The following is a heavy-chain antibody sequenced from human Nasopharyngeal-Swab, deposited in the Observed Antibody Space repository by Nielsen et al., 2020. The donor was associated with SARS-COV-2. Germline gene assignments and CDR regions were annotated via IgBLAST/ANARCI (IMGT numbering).Heavy chain of an antibody. J-gene: IGHJ4*02. CDR2: IYTDGRT. CDR3: ARDKYGGPTVD. CDR1: GFIVSSRD. D-gene: IGHD4-17*01. Sequence: GESLKISCAASGFIVSSRDMSWVRQAPGKGLKWVSVIYTDGRTFYADSVKGRFTISRLNSENTLYLQMDSLRVEDTAVYYCARDKYGGPTVDWGQGTLVTVSS. V-gene: IGHV3-53*04.